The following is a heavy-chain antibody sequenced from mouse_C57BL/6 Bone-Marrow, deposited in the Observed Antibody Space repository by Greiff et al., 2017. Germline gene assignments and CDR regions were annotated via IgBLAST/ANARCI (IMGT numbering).Heavy chain of an antibody. CDR1: GYTFTDYY. V-gene: IGHV1-26*01. D-gene: IGHD1-1*01. Sequence: EVQLQQSGPELVKPGASVKISCKASGYTFTDYYMNWVKQSHGKSLEWIGDINPNSGGTSYNQKFKGKATLTVDKSSSTAYMELRSLTSEDSAVYYCARRDYGSSPWFAYWGQGTLVTVSA. CDR3: ARRDYGSSPWFAY. J-gene: IGHJ3*01. CDR2: INPNSGGT.